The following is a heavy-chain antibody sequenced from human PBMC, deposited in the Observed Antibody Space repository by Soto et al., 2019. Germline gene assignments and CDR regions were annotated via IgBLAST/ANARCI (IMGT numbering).Heavy chain of an antibody. CDR2: IYYSGST. Sequence: QVQLQESGPGLVKPSQTLSLTCTVSGGSISSGGYYWSWIRQHPGKGLEWIGYIYYSGSTYYNPSLKIRVTISVDTSKNQFSLKLSSVTAADTAVYYCARVNCISTSCYEDPFDPWGQGTLVTVSS. CDR3: ARVNCISTSCYEDPFDP. V-gene: IGHV4-31*03. J-gene: IGHJ5*02. D-gene: IGHD2-2*01. CDR1: GGSISSGGYY.